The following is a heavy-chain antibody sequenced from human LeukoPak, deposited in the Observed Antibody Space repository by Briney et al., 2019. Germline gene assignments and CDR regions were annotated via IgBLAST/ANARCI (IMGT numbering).Heavy chain of an antibody. D-gene: IGHD2-2*01. Sequence: ASVKVSCKASGYTFTGYYIHWVRQAPGQGLEWMGIINPSTGSTTYAQKFQGRVTMTRDTSASTVYMELSSLRSEDTALYYCSRDGGYCSTTTCYAGGLHWFDPWGQGSLVTVSS. CDR2: INPSTGST. CDR3: SRDGGYCSTTTCYAGGLHWFDP. J-gene: IGHJ5*02. CDR1: GYTFTGYY. V-gene: IGHV1-46*01.